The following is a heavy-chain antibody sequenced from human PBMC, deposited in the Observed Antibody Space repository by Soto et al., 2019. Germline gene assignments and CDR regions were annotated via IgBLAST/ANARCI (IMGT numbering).Heavy chain of an antibody. D-gene: IGHD6-19*01. V-gene: IGHV4-31*03. Sequence: TLSLTCTVSGVSISSGGYYWSWIRQHPGKGLEWIGNIYYSGRTYYNPSLKSRVILSVDTSKNHFSLTLRSVTAADSAMYYCARHTSGWHYYDYWGQGTPVTVSS. CDR1: GVSISSGGYY. J-gene: IGHJ4*02. CDR3: ARHTSGWHYYDY. CDR2: IYYSGRT.